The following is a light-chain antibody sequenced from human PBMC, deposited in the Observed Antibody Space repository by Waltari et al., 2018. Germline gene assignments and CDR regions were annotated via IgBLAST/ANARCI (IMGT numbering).Light chain of an antibody. CDR3: QQYNTHNT. CDR2: KAS. J-gene: IGKJ1*01. CDR1: RNIDTS. Sequence: DIQMNQSPSILSASVGDRVTLTCRASRNIDTSLAWYQQKPGKAPKMLIYKASNLENGVPSRFSGSGSGTEFTLTISSLQPDDFATYYCQQYNTHNTFGQGTKVDI. V-gene: IGKV1-5*03.